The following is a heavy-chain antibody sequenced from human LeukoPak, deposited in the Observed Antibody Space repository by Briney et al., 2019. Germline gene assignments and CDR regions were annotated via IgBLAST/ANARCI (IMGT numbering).Heavy chain of an antibody. CDR2: ISSSSSTI. CDR3: ARDPTYSSSGY. Sequence: GGSLRLSCAASGFTFSSYSMNWVRQAPGKGLEWVSYISSSSSTIYYADSVKGRFTISRDNAKNSLYLQMNSLGAEDTAVYYCARDPTYSSSGYWGQGTLVTVSS. V-gene: IGHV3-48*01. D-gene: IGHD6-6*01. J-gene: IGHJ4*02. CDR1: GFTFSSYS.